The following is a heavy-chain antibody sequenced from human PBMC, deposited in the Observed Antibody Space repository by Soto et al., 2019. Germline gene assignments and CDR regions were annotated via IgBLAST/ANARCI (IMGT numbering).Heavy chain of an antibody. D-gene: IGHD5-18*01. V-gene: IGHV2-5*01. CDR2: IFWNDDE. CDR3: VHTGYSYDPFGY. CDR1: GGSLSSSAYS. Sequence: TLSLTCAVSGGSLSSSAYSWSWIRQPPGKGLEWLALIFWNDDERYSPSLKSRLTITKDTSKNQVVLTMTNMDPVDTATYYCVHTGYSYDPFGYWGRGTLVTVS. J-gene: IGHJ4*02.